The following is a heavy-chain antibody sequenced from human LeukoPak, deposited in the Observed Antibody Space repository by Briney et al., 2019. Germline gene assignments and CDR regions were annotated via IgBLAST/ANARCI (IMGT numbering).Heavy chain of an antibody. V-gene: IGHV3-33*06. Sequence: GGSLRLSCAVSGFTFSSYGMHWVRQAPGKGLEWVAVIWYDGSNKYCADSVRGRFTISRDNSKNTLYLQMNSLRAEDTAVYYCAKVISQDTATPPAFDIWGQGTMVTVSS. CDR2: IWYDGSNK. CDR3: AKVISQDTATPPAFDI. CDR1: GFTFSSYG. J-gene: IGHJ3*02. D-gene: IGHD5-18*01.